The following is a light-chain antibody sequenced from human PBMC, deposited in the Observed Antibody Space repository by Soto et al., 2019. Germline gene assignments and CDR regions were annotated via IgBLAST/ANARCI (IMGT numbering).Light chain of an antibody. CDR1: QSVSSN. CDR3: QQYFEWPPMT. CDR2: GAS. J-gene: IGKJ1*01. Sequence: TQSPATLSVSPGERATLSCRASQSVSSNLAWYQQKPGQAPRLLIYGASTRATGIPARFSGSGSGTEFTLTISSLRSEDSAIYYCQQYFEWPPMTFGQGTKVDIK. V-gene: IGKV3-15*01.